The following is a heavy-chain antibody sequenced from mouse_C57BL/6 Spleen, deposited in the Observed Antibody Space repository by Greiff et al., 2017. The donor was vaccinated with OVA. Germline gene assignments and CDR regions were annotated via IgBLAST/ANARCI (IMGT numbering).Heavy chain of an antibody. CDR3: TTCYSNYYAMDY. Sequence: VQLQQSGAELVRPGASVKLSCTASGFNIQDDYMHWVKQRPEQGLEWIGWLDPENGDTEYASKVQGKATITADTSSNTADLQLSSLTSEDTAVYYCTTCYSNYYAMDYWGQGTSVTVSS. J-gene: IGHJ4*01. D-gene: IGHD2-5*01. CDR2: LDPENGDT. CDR1: GFNIQDDY. V-gene: IGHV14-4*01.